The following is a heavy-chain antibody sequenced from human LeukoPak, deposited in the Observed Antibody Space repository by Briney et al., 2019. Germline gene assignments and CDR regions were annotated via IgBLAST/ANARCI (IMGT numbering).Heavy chain of an antibody. J-gene: IGHJ4*02. D-gene: IGHD3-10*01. V-gene: IGHV1-2*04. CDR1: GYTFTGYY. CDR3: ARAGRSNHDTVLLWFGESMPFDY. CDR2: INPNSGGT. Sequence: ASVKVSCKASGYTFTGYYMHWVRQAPGQGLEWMGWINPNSGGTNYAQKFQGWVTMTRDTSISTAYMELSRLRSDDTAVYYCARAGRSNHDTVLLWFGESMPFDYWGQGTLVTVSS.